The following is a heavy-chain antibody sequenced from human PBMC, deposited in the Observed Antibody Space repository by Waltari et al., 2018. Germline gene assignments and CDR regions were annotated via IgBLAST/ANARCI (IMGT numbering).Heavy chain of an antibody. CDR2: ISSAGGAI. V-gene: IGHV3-48*03. Sequence: EVQLVESGGGLVQPGGSLRLSCVASGFTFRNYEVIWVRQAPWKGLEWVSYISSAGGAIYYADSVKGRFTSSRDNAKSSLYLHMSSLRAEDTAVYYCARATYYYSGGYWDYWGQGTLVTVSS. D-gene: IGHD3-22*01. J-gene: IGHJ4*02. CDR1: GFTFRNYE. CDR3: ARATYYYSGGYWDY.